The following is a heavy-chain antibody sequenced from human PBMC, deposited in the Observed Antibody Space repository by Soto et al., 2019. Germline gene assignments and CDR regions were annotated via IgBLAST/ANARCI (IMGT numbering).Heavy chain of an antibody. J-gene: IGHJ4*02. CDR1: GGPLNGYY. Sequence: SETLSLTCAVYGGPLNGYYWSWIRQPPGKGPEWIGDINHSGSTNYNPSLKSRVTISVDTSKNQFSLKLRSVTAADMAVFYCARAPDKYYFDSWGQGTLVTVSS. CDR3: ARAPDKYYFDS. CDR2: INHSGST. V-gene: IGHV4-34*01.